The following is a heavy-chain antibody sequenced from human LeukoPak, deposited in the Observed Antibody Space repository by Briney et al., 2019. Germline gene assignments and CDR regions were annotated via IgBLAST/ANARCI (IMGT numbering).Heavy chain of an antibody. V-gene: IGHV3-7*01. D-gene: IGHD4-17*01. CDR3: ARDYGDLPARVPYFDY. CDR2: IKQDGSEK. Sequence: TGGSLRLSCAVSGFSFSSYWMSWVRQAPGKGLEWVANIKQDGSEKHYVDSVKGRFTISRDNAKNSLYLQMKCLRDEDTAIYYCARDYGDLPARVPYFDYWGQGTLVTVSS. J-gene: IGHJ4*02. CDR1: GFSFSSYW.